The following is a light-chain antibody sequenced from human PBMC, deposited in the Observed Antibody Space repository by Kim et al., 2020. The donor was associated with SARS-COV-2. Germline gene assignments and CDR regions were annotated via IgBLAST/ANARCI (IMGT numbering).Light chain of an antibody. V-gene: IGKV3-20*01. J-gene: IGKJ1*01. Sequence: SPGERATLSCRASQSVNNNYLAWYQQKPGQAPRLLIYGASSRATAIPDRFSGSGSGTDFTLTISRLESEDFAVYYCHQYGSSLRTFGQGTKVDIK. CDR2: GAS. CDR1: QSVNNNY. CDR3: HQYGSSLRT.